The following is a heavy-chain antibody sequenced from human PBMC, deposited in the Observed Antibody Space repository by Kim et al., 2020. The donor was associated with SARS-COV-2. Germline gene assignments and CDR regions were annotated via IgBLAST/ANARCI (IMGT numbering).Heavy chain of an antibody. CDR2: ISSGSETI. CDR3: AKDGPNSGYY. D-gene: IGHD3-22*01. J-gene: IGHJ6*01. V-gene: IGHV3-48*02. CDR1: GFRFSSYS. Sequence: GGSLRLSCAASGFRFSSYSMNWVRQAPGKGLEWVSYISSGSETIYYADSVRGRFIISRANAHRTLYLQLNGRRDDDTAVYYCAKDGPNSGYY.